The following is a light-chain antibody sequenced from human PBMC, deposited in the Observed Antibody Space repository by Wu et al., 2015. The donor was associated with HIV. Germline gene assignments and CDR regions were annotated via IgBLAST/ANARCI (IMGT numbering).Light chain of an antibody. CDR2: KAS. J-gene: IGKJ2*03. CDR1: QSINTW. V-gene: IGKV1-5*03. Sequence: DIQMTQSPSTLSASVGDRVTITCRASQSINTWLAWYQQKSGKAPKLLIYKASSLESGVPSRFSGSGSGTEFTLTISSLQPDDFATYYCQQYNSYSPYSFGQGTKLEIK. CDR3: QQYNSYSPYS.